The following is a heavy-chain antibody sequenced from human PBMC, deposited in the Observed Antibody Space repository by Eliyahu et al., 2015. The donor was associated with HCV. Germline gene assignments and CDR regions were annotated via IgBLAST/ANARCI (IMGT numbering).Heavy chain of an antibody. J-gene: IGHJ5*02. CDR1: GFSLTTSGVG. V-gene: IGHV2-5*01. CDR3: AHRPPTTIFGVLLIRGGWFDP. D-gene: IGHD3-3*01. CDR2: IYWNDDK. Sequence: QITLKESGPTLVKPTQTLTLTCTFSGFSLTTSGVGVGWIRQPPGKALEWLAVIYWNDDKRYSPSLKSRLLITKDTSKNQVVLTMTNMDPVDTATYYCAHRPPTTIFGVLLIRGGWFDPWGQGTLVTVSS.